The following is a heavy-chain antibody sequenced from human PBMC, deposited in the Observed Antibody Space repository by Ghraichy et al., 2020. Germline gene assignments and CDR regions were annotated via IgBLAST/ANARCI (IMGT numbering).Heavy chain of an antibody. Sequence: SETLSLTCIVSGGSMSSGDYYYNWIRQHPGKGLEWIGSIHYRGTTYYNPSLQSRVTISIDTASKNQFSLKLSSVTAADTAVYYCARECSGGNCHQEYDGMAVWGQGTTVTVS. CDR3: ARECSGGNCHQEYDGMAV. CDR1: GGSMSSGDYY. CDR2: IHYRGTT. D-gene: IGHD2-15*01. J-gene: IGHJ6*01. V-gene: IGHV4-31*02.